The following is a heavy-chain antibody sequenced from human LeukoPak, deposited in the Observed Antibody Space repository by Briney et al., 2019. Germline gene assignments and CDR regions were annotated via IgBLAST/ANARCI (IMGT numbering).Heavy chain of an antibody. D-gene: IGHD1-26*01. Sequence: GGSLRLSCAASGFTFSSYAMSWVRQAPGKGLEWVSGISWNSGSIGYADSVKGRFTISRDNAKNSLYLQMNSLRAEDTALYYCAKDASSGSYHIDYWGQGTLVTVSS. J-gene: IGHJ4*02. CDR1: GFTFSSYA. CDR3: AKDASSGSYHIDY. CDR2: ISWNSGSI. V-gene: IGHV3-9*01.